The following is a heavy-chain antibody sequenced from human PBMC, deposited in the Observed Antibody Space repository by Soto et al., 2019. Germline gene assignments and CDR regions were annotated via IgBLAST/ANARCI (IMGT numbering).Heavy chain of an antibody. CDR1: GYTFTSYA. J-gene: IGHJ6*02. CDR3: ARGGXVVVTADIQGYRGHYYYGMDV. V-gene: IGHV1-3*01. D-gene: IGHD2-2*02. CDR2: INAGNGNT. Sequence: DASVKVSCKASGYTFTSYAMHWVRQAPGQRLEWMGWINAGNGNTKYSRKFQGRVTITRDTSASTAYMELSSLRSEDTAVYYCARGGXVVVTADIQGYRGHYYYGMDVWGQGTTVTVSS.